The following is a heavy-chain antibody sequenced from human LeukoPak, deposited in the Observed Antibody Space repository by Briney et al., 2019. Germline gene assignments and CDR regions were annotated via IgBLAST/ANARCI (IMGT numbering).Heavy chain of an antibody. J-gene: IGHJ4*02. D-gene: IGHD2-2*01. Sequence: GGSLRLSCAVSGFTFDDYAMYWVRHAPGKGLEWVSGISWNSGSIAYADSVKGRFTISRDNAKNSLYLQMNSLRAEDTALYYCAKGYCSSTSCLWIYWGQGTLVTVSS. CDR1: GFTFDDYA. CDR2: ISWNSGSI. V-gene: IGHV3-9*01. CDR3: AKGYCSSTSCLWIY.